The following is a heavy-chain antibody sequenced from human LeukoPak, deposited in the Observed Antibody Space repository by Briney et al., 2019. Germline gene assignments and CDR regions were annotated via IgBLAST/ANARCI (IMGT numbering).Heavy chain of an antibody. Sequence: SETLSLTCAVSGGSISSGGYSWSWIRQPPGKGLEWIGYIYHSGSTYYNPSLKSRVTISVDRSKNQFSLKLSSVTAADTAVYYCASQSWSGYSLYYYMDVWGKGTTVTVSS. J-gene: IGHJ6*03. CDR3: ASQSWSGYSLYYYMDV. CDR2: IYHSGST. D-gene: IGHD3-3*01. CDR1: GGSISSGGYS. V-gene: IGHV4-30-2*01.